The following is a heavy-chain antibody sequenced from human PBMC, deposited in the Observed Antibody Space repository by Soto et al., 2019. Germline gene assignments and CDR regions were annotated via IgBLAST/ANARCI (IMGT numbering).Heavy chain of an antibody. Sequence: QVQLVESGGGVVQPGRSLRLSCAASGFTFSSYGMHWVRQAPGKGLEWVAVIWYDGSNKYYADSVKGRFTISRDNSKNTLYLQMNSLRADDTAVYYCARERAVLLCFGELSDAFDIWGQGTMVTVSS. CDR1: GFTFSSYG. CDR3: ARERAVLLCFGELSDAFDI. V-gene: IGHV3-33*01. CDR2: IWYDGSNK. D-gene: IGHD3-10*01. J-gene: IGHJ3*02.